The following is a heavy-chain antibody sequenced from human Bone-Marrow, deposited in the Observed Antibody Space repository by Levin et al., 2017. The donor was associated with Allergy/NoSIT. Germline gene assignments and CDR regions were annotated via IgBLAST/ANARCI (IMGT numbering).Heavy chain of an antibody. CDR1: GFIFSDYT. CDR3: VGPYYGSWFDP. V-gene: IGHV3-48*01. Sequence: GESLKISCAASGFIFSDYTMHWVPQAPGKGLEWVAAFTTGDPIISYADSVKGRFNISRGNAKSSLYLQMKRLRAADTALAYCVGPYYGSWFDPWGQGTLVTVSS. J-gene: IGHJ5*02. CDR2: FTTGDPII. D-gene: IGHD3-3*01.